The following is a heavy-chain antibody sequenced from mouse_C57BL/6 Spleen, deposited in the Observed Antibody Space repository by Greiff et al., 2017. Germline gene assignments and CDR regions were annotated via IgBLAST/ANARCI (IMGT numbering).Heavy chain of an antibody. CDR3: ARYYGSSFYYIDY. CDR2: IWTGGGT. Sequence: VMLVESGPGLVAPSQSLSITCTVSGFSLTSYAISWVRQPPGKGLEWLGVIWTGGGTNYNSALKSRLSISIDNTKSQVFLSMNSLQTDDTASYYCARYYGSSFYYIDYWGQGTTLTVSS. V-gene: IGHV2-9-1*01. D-gene: IGHD1-1*01. J-gene: IGHJ2*01. CDR1: GFSLTSYA.